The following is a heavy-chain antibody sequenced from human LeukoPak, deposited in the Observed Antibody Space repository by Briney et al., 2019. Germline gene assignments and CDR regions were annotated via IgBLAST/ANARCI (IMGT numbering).Heavy chain of an antibody. Sequence: SETLSLTCTVSGGSISSSSYYWGWIRQPPGKGLEWIGSIYYSGTTYYNPSLKSRVTISVDTSRNQFSLKLSSVTAADTAVYYCARVGYCSGGSSPKYYYYYYYMDVWGKGTTVTVSS. CDR1: GGSISSSSYY. D-gene: IGHD2-15*01. CDR3: ARVGYCSGGSSPKYYYYYYYMDV. CDR2: IYYSGTT. V-gene: IGHV4-39*07. J-gene: IGHJ6*03.